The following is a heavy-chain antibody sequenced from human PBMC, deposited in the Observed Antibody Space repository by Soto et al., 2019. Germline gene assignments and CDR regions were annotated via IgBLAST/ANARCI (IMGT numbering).Heavy chain of an antibody. Sequence: QVQLVQSGAEVKKPGSSVKVSCKASGGTFSSYAISWGRQAPGQGLECMRGILPNYGTATYAQKFQCRVTITADESTSTAYMELSSLRSEDAAVYYCVGGRAEYLQHWGQGTLVPVSS. CDR2: ILPNYGTA. CDR1: GGTFSSYA. V-gene: IGHV1-69*12. J-gene: IGHJ1*01. CDR3: VGGRAEYLQH.